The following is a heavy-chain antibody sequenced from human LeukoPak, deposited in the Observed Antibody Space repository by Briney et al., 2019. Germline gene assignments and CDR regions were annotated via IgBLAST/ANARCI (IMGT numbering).Heavy chain of an antibody. V-gene: IGHV1-2*02. CDR3: ARGRYCSDGNCYHNWFDP. CDR1: GYTFTGYY. J-gene: IGHJ5*02. D-gene: IGHD2-15*01. CDR2: NNPNSGGT. Sequence: ASVKVSCKASGYTFTGYYMHWVRQAPGEGSEWMGWNNPNSGGTDYAQKFQGRVTMTRDTSINTAYMEVISLRPDDTAVYYCARGRYCSDGNCYHNWFDPWGQGTLVIVSS.